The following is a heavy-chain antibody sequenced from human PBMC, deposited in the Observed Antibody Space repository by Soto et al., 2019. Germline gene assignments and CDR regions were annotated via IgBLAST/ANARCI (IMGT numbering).Heavy chain of an antibody. J-gene: IGHJ4*02. V-gene: IGHV3-23*01. CDR3: ARTLYSYGTDY. CDR1: GFTFSSYA. Sequence: EVLLLESGGGLVQPGGSLRLSCAASGFTFSSYAMSWVRQALGKGLEWVSAISGSGGSTYYADSVKGRFTISRDNSKNTLYLQMNSLRAEDTAVYYCARTLYSYGTDYWGQGTLVTVSS. CDR2: ISGSGGST. D-gene: IGHD5-18*01.